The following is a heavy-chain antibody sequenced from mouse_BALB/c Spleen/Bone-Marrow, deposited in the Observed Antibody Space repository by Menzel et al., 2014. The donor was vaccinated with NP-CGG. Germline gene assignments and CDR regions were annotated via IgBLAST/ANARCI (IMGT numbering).Heavy chain of an antibody. V-gene: IGHV1-9*01. CDR3: ESRVRRDYAMDY. CDR1: GYTFSSYW. CDR2: ILPGSGST. J-gene: IGHJ4*01. Sequence: QSQMQQSGAELMKPGASVKISCKATGYTFSSYWIEWVKQRPGHGLEWIGEILPGSGSTNYNEKFKGKATFTADTSSNTAYMQLSRLTSENSDVYYGESRVRRDYAMDYWGEGTSVTGSS. D-gene: IGHD2-13*01.